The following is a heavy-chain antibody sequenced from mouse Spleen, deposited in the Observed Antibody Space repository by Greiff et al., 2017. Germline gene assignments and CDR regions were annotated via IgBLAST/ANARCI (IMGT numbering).Heavy chain of an antibody. CDR2: IHPSDSET. J-gene: IGHJ3*01. V-gene: IGHV1S126*01. D-gene: IGHD4-1*01. Sequence: VQLQQSGPELVKPGASVKISCKASGYSFTSYWMNWVKQRPGQGLEWIGMIHPSDSETRLNQKFKDKATLTVDKSSSTAYMQLSSPTSEDSAVYYCARAANWDEGFAYWGQGTLVTVSA. CDR3: ARAANWDEGFAY. CDR1: GYSFTSYW.